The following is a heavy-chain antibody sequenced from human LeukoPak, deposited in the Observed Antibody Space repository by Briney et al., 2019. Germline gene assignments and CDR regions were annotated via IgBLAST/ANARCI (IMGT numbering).Heavy chain of an antibody. V-gene: IGHV1-69*05. Sequence: GGSLRLSCAASGFTFSSYAISWVRQAPGQGLEWMGGIIPIFGTANYAQKFQGRVTITTDESTSTAYMELSSLRSEDTAVYYCAISMSKLGSLVYYYYMDVWGKGTTVTVSS. J-gene: IGHJ6*03. CDR2: IIPIFGTA. CDR1: GFTFSSYA. CDR3: AISMSKLGSLVYYYYMDV. D-gene: IGHD2-15*01.